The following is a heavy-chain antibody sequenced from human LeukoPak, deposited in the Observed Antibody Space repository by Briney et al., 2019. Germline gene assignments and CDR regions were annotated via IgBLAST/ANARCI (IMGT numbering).Heavy chain of an antibody. D-gene: IGHD3-9*01. CDR3: TRGTEHWFFFAY. J-gene: IGHJ4*02. CDR1: GFPFGPFW. Sequence: GGSLRLSCAASGFPFGPFWMNWVRQAPGKGLEWVATMNQDGSQIFYVDSVEGRFTISRDNAKNSLYLQMNGLRVEDTAMYYCTRGTEHWFFFAYWGLGTLVTVSS. V-gene: IGHV3-7*04. CDR2: MNQDGSQI.